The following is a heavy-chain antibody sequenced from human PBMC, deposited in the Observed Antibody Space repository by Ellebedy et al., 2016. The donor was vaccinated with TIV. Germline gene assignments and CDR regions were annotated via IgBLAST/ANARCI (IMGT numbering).Heavy chain of an antibody. CDR1: GYTFTDYW. CDR3: ARHELGSNAAFDS. J-gene: IGHJ4*02. Sequence: KVSCXGSGYTFTDYWIGWVRQMPGKGLEWMGRIDPGDPSGTYTSYSPSFQGHVTISTDPSITTAYLQWSGLKASDTAMYYCARHELGSNAAFDSWGQGTVVTVSP. CDR2: IDPGDPSGTYT. V-gene: IGHV5-10-1*01. D-gene: IGHD6-13*01.